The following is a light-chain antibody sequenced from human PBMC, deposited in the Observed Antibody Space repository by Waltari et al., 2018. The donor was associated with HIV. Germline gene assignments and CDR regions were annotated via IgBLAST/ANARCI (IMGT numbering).Light chain of an antibody. CDR3: QQYYSYPWT. Sequence: AIRMTQSPSSFSASTGDRVTITCRASQGISSYLAWYQQKPGKAPKLLIYAASTLQSGVPSMFSGSGSVTDFTLPISCLQSEDFATYYCQQYYSYPWTFCQGTKVEIK. J-gene: IGKJ1*01. V-gene: IGKV1-8*01. CDR1: QGISSY. CDR2: AAS.